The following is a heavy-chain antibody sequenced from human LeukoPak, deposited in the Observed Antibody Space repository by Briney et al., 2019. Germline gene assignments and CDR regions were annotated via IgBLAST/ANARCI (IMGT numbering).Heavy chain of an antibody. CDR2: IRSKANSYAT. V-gene: IGHV3-73*01. J-gene: IGHJ4*02. D-gene: IGHD3-22*01. CDR1: GSTFSDSA. CDR3: SSFGDSTSLFGY. Sequence: GGSLKLSCVASGSTFSDSAIHWVRQASGKGLEGVGRIRSKANSYATAYVASVKGRFTISRDDSKNTAYLQMNSLQTEDTAVYYCSSFGDSTSLFGYWGQGTLVTVSS.